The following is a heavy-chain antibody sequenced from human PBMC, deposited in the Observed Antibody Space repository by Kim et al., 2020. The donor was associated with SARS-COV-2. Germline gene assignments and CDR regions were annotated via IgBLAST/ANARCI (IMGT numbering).Heavy chain of an antibody. CDR3: ARKYYSDISGYWDY. J-gene: IGHJ4*02. Sequence: GGSLRLSCAASGFIFSSYGMHWVRQAPGKGLEWVAVISYDGSRKYYADSVKGRFTISRDNSKSTLYLQMNSLTAEDTAVYYCARKYYSDISGYWDYWGQGTLVTVSS. V-gene: IGHV3-33*05. CDR2: ISYDGSRK. CDR1: GFIFSSYG. D-gene: IGHD3-22*01.